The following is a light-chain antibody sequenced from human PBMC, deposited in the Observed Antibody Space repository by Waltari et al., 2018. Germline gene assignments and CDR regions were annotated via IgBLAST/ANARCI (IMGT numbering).Light chain of an antibody. CDR1: QNLLYNYDYTF. CDR3: MQALQTPYT. J-gene: IGKJ2*01. CDR2: LGA. V-gene: IGKV2-28*01. Sequence: EIVMTQSPRSLPVTPGEPASISCRYSQNLLYNYDYTFLDWYRQKPGQPPQLLIYLGANRATGVPGRFRCSGSGTHFTLNISRVEAEDVGVYYCMQALQTPYTFGQGTKLEMK.